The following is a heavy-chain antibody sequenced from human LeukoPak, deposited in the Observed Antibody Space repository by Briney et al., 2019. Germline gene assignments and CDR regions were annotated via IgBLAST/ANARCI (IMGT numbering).Heavy chain of an antibody. Sequence: ASLKLSCKVSGFTLTEFSMHWVRQAPGKGLEWVGGLDPEDGETSYAQNFKGRFTMTKDTSTNTPYLELSSLRLEDTAVYYCAAGVSYYNYMDVWGKGTTVTVSS. D-gene: IGHD3-10*01. J-gene: IGHJ6*03. CDR2: LDPEDGET. CDR1: GFTLTEFS. V-gene: IGHV1-24*01. CDR3: AAGVSYYNYMDV.